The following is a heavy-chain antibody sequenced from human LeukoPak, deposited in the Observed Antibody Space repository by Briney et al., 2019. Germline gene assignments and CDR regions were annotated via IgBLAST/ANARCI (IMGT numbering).Heavy chain of an antibody. CDR3: ARQRGRYFDY. CDR2: IFPADSDT. CDR1: GYIFTSNW. D-gene: IGHD1-26*01. Sequence: GESLKISCQASGYIFTSNWIGWVRQMPGKGLEWMGIIFPADSDTRYSPSFEGQVTISVDKSISTAYLQWSSPKASDTAMYYCARQRGRYFDYWGQGTLVTVSS. V-gene: IGHV5-51*01. J-gene: IGHJ4*02.